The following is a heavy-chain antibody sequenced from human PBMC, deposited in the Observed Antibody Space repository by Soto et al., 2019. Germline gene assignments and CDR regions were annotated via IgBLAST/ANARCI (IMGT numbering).Heavy chain of an antibody. V-gene: IGHV4-4*07. J-gene: IGHJ5*02. CDR2: IYTTGSA. CDR1: NGANQSYY. CDR3: ARDDYYDSNNWFDP. D-gene: IGHD3-9*01. Sequence: AVANGANQSYYWICIKKPAGKGLEWIGRIYTTGSANHNPSLKSRVTMSVDTSKNQVSLKLTSVTAADAGVYYCARDDYYDSNNWFDPWGQGILVTVSS.